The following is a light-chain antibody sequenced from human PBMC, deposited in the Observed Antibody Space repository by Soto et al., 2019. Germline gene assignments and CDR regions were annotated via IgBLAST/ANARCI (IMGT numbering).Light chain of an antibody. V-gene: IGKV1-8*01. CDR2: AAS. J-gene: IGKJ4*01. Sequence: AIRMTQSPSSFSASTGDRVTITCRASQGISSYLAWYHQKPGKAPKFLIYAASTLQSGVPSRFSGSGSGTDFTLTISCLQSEDFATYYCQQYYSYPLTFGGGTKV. CDR1: QGISSY. CDR3: QQYYSYPLT.